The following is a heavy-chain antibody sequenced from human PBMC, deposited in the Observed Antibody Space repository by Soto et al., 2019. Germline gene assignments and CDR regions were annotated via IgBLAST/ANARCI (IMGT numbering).Heavy chain of an antibody. Sequence: PSETLSLTCTVSGGSISSSSHYWGWIRQPPGKGLEWIGSIYYSGSTYYNPSLKSRVTISVDTSKTQFSLKLSSVTAADTAVYYWPKQETLHGYHYYGARGTLLPVSS. D-gene: IGHD3-16*01. J-gene: IGHJ4*02. V-gene: IGHV4-39*01. CDR1: GGSISSSSHY. CDR3: PKQETLHGYHYY. CDR2: IYYSGST.